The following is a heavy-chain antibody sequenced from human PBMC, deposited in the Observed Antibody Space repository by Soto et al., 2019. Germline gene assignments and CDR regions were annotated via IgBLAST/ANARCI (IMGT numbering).Heavy chain of an antibody. CDR1: GDSVSSGGYS. V-gene: IGHV4-61*08. D-gene: IGHD3-10*01. J-gene: IGHJ6*02. Sequence: QVQLQESGPGLVKPSETLSLTCTVSGDSVSSGGYSWSWIRQPPGKGLEWIGYIYYSGTTNYNPSLQSRVTISVDTSKNQFSLKLSSVTAADTAVYYCARVQLWFGELSYDRGYFYYGMDVWGQGTTVTVSS. CDR3: ARVQLWFGELSYDRGYFYYGMDV. CDR2: IYYSGTT.